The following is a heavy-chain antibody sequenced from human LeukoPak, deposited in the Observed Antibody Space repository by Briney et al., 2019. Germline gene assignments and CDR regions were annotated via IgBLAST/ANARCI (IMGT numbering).Heavy chain of an antibody. Sequence: SETLSLTCTISGGSISSGSYYWHWIRQPAGTGLEWIGRIYTSGSTNYNPSLKSRVTISLDTSKNQFSLKLSSETAAHTTVYYSTRAFQLESYSCSFDYWGQGTLVTVSS. D-gene: IGHD6-13*01. V-gene: IGHV4-61*02. J-gene: IGHJ4*02. CDR3: TRAFQLESYSCSFDY. CDR2: IYTSGST. CDR1: GGSISSGSYY.